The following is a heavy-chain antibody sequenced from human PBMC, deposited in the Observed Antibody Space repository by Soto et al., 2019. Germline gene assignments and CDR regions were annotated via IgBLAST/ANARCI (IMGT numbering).Heavy chain of an antibody. Sequence: SETLSLTCTVSGGSISSGDYYWSWIRQPPGKGLEWIGHIYYSGSTYYNPSLKSRVTMSVDTSKNQLSLTLSSVSAADTAVYYCARGPSGDKVDSWGQGTLVTVSS. D-gene: IGHD7-27*01. CDR3: ARGPSGDKVDS. CDR1: GGSISSGDYY. J-gene: IGHJ4*02. V-gene: IGHV4-30-4*01. CDR2: IYYSGST.